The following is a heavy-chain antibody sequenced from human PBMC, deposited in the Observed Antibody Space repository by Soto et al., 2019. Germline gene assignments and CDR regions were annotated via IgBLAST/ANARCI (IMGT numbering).Heavy chain of an antibody. CDR1: GYSVSSNSAA. CDR3: ARAYSSSFGGIYYYYGMDV. D-gene: IGHD6-6*01. V-gene: IGHV6-1*01. J-gene: IGHJ6*02. CDR2: TYYSSKWYN. Sequence: XQTLSLTCAISGYSVSSNSAAWNLIRQSPSRGLEWLGRTYYSSKWYNDYAVSVKSRITINPDTSKNQFSLQLNSVTPEDTAVYYCARAYSSSFGGIYYYYGMDVWGQGTTVTVSS.